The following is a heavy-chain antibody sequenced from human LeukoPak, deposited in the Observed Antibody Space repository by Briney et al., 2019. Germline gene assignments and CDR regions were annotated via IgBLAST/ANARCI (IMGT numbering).Heavy chain of an antibody. CDR3: ARDAPFRQDFDY. CDR2: INPNGGGT. Sequence: ASVKVSCKASGYTLTGYYMHWVRQAPGQGLEWMGWINPNGGGTNYAQKFQGRVTMTRDTSISTAYMELSRLRSDDTAVYYCARDAPFRQDFDYWGQGTLVTVSS. CDR1: GYTLTGYY. V-gene: IGHV1-2*02. J-gene: IGHJ4*02.